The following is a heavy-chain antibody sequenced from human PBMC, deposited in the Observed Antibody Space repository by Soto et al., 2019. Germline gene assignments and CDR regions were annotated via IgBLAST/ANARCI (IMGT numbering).Heavy chain of an antibody. D-gene: IGHD3-10*01. J-gene: IGHJ4*02. Sequence: QVQLVQSGAEVKKPGASVKVSCKASGYTFTSYGISWVRQAPGQGLEWMGWISAYNGNTNYAQKLQGRVTMTTDTSTSTGYMGLRSLRADDTAVYYCARSQKGGVVVRGVGSWDWGQGTLVTVSS. V-gene: IGHV1-18*01. CDR3: ARSQKGGVVVRGVGSWD. CDR2: ISAYNGNT. CDR1: GYTFTSYG.